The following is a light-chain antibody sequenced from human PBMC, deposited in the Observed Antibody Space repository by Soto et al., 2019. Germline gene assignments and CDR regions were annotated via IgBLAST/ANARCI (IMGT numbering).Light chain of an antibody. J-gene: IGKJ2*01. V-gene: IGKV1-39*01. CDR2: AAS. CDR3: QQYNGYYRT. Sequence: DIQMTQSPSSLSASVGDRVTITCRASQSISSNLNRYQQKPGKAPKLLIYAASSLQSGVPSRFSGSGSGTDFTLTISSLQPEDFATYYCQQYNGYYRTFGQGTKLEIK. CDR1: QSISSN.